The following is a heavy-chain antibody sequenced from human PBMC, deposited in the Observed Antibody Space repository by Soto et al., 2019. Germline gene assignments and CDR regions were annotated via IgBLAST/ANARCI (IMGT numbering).Heavy chain of an antibody. CDR3: ARDRGGRHYDSSGSRRFDP. D-gene: IGHD3-22*01. CDR2: IYYSGST. Sequence: SETLCLTCTVSGGSISSYYWSWIRQPPGKGLEWIGYIYYSGSTYYNPSLKSRVTISVDTSKNQFSLKLSSVTAADTAVYYCARDRGGRHYDSSGSRRFDPWGQGTLVTGSS. CDR1: GGSISSYY. J-gene: IGHJ5*02. V-gene: IGHV4-59*12.